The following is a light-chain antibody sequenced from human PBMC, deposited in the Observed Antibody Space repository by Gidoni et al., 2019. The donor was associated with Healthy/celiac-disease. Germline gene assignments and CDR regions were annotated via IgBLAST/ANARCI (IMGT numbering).Light chain of an antibody. J-gene: IGLJ3*02. Sequence: QSDLTQPASVSGSPGQSITISCTGTSSDVGGYNYVSWYQQHPGNAPKLMIYEVSNRPSWVSNRFSGSKSGNTASLTISGLQAEDESDYYCNSYTSTSTWVFGGGTKLTVL. CDR2: EVS. CDR1: SSDVGGYNY. V-gene: IGLV2-14*01. CDR3: NSYTSTSTWV.